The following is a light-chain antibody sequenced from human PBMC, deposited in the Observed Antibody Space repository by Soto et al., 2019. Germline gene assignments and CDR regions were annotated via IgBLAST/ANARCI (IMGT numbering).Light chain of an antibody. Sequence: QSVLTQPASVSGSPGQSITISCTGTSSDVGGYDYVSWYQQHPGKAPKLMIYEVSNRPSGISNRFSGSKSGNTASLTISGLQAEDEADYYCSSYTIYSTVVFGGGTKLTVL. J-gene: IGLJ2*01. V-gene: IGLV2-14*01. CDR1: SSDVGGYDY. CDR2: EVS. CDR3: SSYTIYSTVV.